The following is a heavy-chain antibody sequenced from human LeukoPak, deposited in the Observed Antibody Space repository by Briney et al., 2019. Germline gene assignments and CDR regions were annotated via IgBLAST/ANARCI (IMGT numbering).Heavy chain of an antibody. CDR3: ARGVVVTTALAFDY. J-gene: IGHJ4*02. V-gene: IGHV1-18*01. CDR2: ISTYNGDT. Sequence: ASVKVSCKASGYSFSRFGITWVRQAPGQGLEWMGWISTYNGDTNYAQEFQGRVTMTTDTSASTTYMELRSLRSEDTAVYYCARGVVVTTALAFDYWGQGSLVTVSS. CDR1: GYSFSRFG. D-gene: IGHD3-10*01.